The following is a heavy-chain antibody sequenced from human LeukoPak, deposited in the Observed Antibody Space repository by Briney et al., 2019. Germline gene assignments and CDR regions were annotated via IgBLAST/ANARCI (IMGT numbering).Heavy chain of an antibody. V-gene: IGHV3-74*01. Sequence: GGSLRLSCAASGFTFTNYWIHWVRQAPGKGLMWVSRINTDGGITAYADSVKGRFTVSRDNAKNTLSLQMNSLRAEDTAVYYCARGPSSTNLLWFDYWGQGTLVTVSS. CDR1: GFTFTNYW. J-gene: IGHJ4*02. CDR3: ARGPSSTNLLWFDY. D-gene: IGHD2-2*01. CDR2: INTDGGIT.